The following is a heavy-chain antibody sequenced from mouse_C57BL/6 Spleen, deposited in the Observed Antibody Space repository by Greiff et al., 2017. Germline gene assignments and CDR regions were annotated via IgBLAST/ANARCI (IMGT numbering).Heavy chain of an antibody. CDR3: ASYYGSSSYAMDY. D-gene: IGHD1-1*01. CDR1: GYTFTSYG. J-gene: IGHJ4*01. V-gene: IGHV1-81*01. Sequence: QVLLQQSGAELARPGASVKLSCQASGYTFTSYGISWVQQRTGQGLEWIGEIYPRSGNTYYTEKFKGKATLTSDKSSSTAYMELRSLTSEDSAVYFCASYYGSSSYAMDYWGQGTSVTVSS. CDR2: IYPRSGNT.